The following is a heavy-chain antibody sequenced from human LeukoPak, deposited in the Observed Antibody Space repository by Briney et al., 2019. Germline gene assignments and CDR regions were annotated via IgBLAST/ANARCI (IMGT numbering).Heavy chain of an antibody. CDR1: GFTFGDYY. CDR2: ISSSGNSI. D-gene: IGHD6-13*01. J-gene: IGHJ4*02. CDR3: ARGQVSIAGTGIDY. Sequence: KPGGSLRLSCAASGFTFGDYYMSWIRQAPGKGLEWVSYISSSGNSISYADSVKGRFTISRDNAKNSLFLQMNSLRAEDTADCARGQVSIAGTGIDYWGQGTLVTVSS. V-gene: IGHV3-11*04.